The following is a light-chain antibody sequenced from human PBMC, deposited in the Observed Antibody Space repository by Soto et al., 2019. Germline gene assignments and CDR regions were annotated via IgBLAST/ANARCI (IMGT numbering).Light chain of an antibody. CDR1: QSVSSSY. J-gene: IGKJ1*01. CDR2: GAS. Sequence: EIVLTQSPGTLSLSPGERATLSCRASQSVSSSYLAWYQQKPGQAPRLLIYGASTRATGIPARFSGSGSGTEFTLTISSLQCEDFAVYYCQQYNNWRTWTFGQGTKVDIK. V-gene: IGKV3-15*01. CDR3: QQYNNWRTWT.